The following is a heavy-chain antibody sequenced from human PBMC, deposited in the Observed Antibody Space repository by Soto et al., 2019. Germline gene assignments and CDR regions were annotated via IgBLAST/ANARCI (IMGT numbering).Heavy chain of an antibody. CDR2: IYHSGST. D-gene: IGHD6-13*01. CDR1: GGSISSGGYS. CDR3: AGVSSSWYSGGYYYGMDV. Sequence: QLQLQESGSGLVKPSQTLSLTCAVSGGSISSGGYSWSWIRQPPGKGLEWIGYIYHSGSTYYNPSLKSRVTISVDRSKNQFSLKLSSVTAADTAVYYCAGVSSSWYSGGYYYGMDVWGQGTTVTVSS. V-gene: IGHV4-30-2*01. J-gene: IGHJ6*02.